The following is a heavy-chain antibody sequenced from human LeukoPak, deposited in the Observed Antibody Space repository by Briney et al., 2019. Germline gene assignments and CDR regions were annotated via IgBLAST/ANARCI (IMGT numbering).Heavy chain of an antibody. CDR1: GGSFSGYY. CDR3: ARGKGLLWFREFTFDY. CDR2: INHSGST. V-gene: IGHV4-34*01. Sequence: SETLSLTCAVYGGSFSGYYWSWIRQPPGKGLEWIGEINHSGSTNYNPSLKSRVTISVDTSENQFSLKLSSVTAADTAVYYCARGKGLLWFREFTFDYWGQGTLVTVSS. J-gene: IGHJ4*02. D-gene: IGHD3-10*01.